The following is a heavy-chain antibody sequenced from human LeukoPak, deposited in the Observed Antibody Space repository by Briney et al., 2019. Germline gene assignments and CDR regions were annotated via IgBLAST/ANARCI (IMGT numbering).Heavy chain of an antibody. D-gene: IGHD1-26*01. CDR3: ARGVGATSR. CDR2: LNTDGSTT. Sequence: GGSLRLSCVASGFTFSSYYMHWVRQAPGKGLVWVSRLNTDGSTTRYADSVKGRFTISRDNAKNTLYLQMNSLRAEDTAVYYCARGVGATSRWGQGTLVTVSS. V-gene: IGHV3-74*01. CDR1: GFTFSSYY. J-gene: IGHJ4*02.